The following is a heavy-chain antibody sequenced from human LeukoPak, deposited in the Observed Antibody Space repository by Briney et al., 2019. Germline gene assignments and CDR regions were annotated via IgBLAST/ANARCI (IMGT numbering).Heavy chain of an antibody. V-gene: IGHV3-66*01. CDR3: ARDKTLGCSGGSCYSSDGGFGP. J-gene: IGHJ5*02. CDR1: GFTVSSNY. CDR2: IYSGGST. D-gene: IGHD2-15*01. Sequence: PGGSLRLSCAASGFTVSSNYMSWVRQAPGKGLEWVSVIYSGGSTYYADSVKGRFTISRDNSKNTLYLQMNSLRAEDTAVYYCARDKTLGCSGGSCYSSDGGFGPWGQGTLVTVSS.